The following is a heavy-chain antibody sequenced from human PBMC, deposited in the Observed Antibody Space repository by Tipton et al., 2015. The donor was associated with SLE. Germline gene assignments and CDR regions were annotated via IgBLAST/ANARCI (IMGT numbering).Heavy chain of an antibody. CDR1: GFTFDDYA. J-gene: IGHJ3*02. CDR2: ISWNSGSI. V-gene: IGHV3-9*01. Sequence: SLRLSCAASGFTFDDYAMHWVRQAPGKGLEWVSGISWNSGSIGYADSVKGRFTISRDNAKNSLYLQMNSLRAEDTALYYCAKDYSRYCSGGSCAEDAFDIWGQGTMVTVSS. CDR3: AKDYSRYCSGGSCAEDAFDI. D-gene: IGHD2-15*01.